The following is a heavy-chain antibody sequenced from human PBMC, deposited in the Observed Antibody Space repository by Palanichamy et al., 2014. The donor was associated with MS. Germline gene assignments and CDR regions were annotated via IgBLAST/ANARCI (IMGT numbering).Heavy chain of an antibody. CDR3: TEDMEAVATTRPYFDY. CDR1: GFSFNNYA. CDR2: ISGSGGKT. D-gene: IGHD4-23*01. J-gene: IGHJ4*02. Sequence: EVLLLESGGGLVQPGGSQRLSCAASGFSFNNYAMTWVRQAPGKGLEWVSTISGSGGKTYYADSVKGRFTISRDNSKNTLYLQMNSLRAEDTAVYYCTEDMEAVATTRPYFDYWGQGTLVTVSS. V-gene: IGHV3-23*01.